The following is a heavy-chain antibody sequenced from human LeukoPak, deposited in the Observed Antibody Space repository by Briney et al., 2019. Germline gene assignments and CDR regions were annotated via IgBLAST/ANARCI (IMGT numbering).Heavy chain of an antibody. V-gene: IGHV4-34*01. CDR1: GGSFSGYY. Sequence: PSETLSLTCAVYGGSFSGYYWSWIRQPPGKGLEWIGEINHSGSTNYNPSLKSRVTISVDTSKNQFSLKLSSVTAADTAVYYCARAVDVVVPAPRFDPWGQGTLVTVSS. CDR3: ARAVDVVVPAPRFDP. D-gene: IGHD2-2*01. CDR2: INHSGST. J-gene: IGHJ5*02.